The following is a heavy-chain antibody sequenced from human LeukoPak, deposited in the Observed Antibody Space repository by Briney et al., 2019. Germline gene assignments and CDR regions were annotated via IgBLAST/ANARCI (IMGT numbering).Heavy chain of an antibody. CDR1: GYTLTELS. J-gene: IGHJ4*02. Sequence: ASVKGSCKVSGYTLTELSMHWVRQAPGKGLEWMGGFDPEDGETIYAQKIQGRATMTEDTSTDTAYMELSSLRSEDTAVYYCATVVVPAAPLDYWGQRTLVTVSS. CDR2: FDPEDGET. D-gene: IGHD2-2*01. CDR3: ATVVVPAAPLDY. V-gene: IGHV1-24*01.